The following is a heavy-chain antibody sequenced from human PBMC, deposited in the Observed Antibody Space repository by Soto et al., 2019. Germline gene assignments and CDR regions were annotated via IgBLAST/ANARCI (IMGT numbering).Heavy chain of an antibody. CDR2: ISYDGGNK. CDR3: ARDWGSAGTDYGMDV. V-gene: IGHV3-30*03. D-gene: IGHD1-7*01. Sequence: QVHLVESGGGVVQPGRSLRLSCAASGFTFNSYGIHWVRQAPGKGLEWVATISYDGGNKYHADSVKGRFTISRDNPKNTLYLQMNSLRAEDTAVYYCARDWGSAGTDYGMDVWGQGTTVTVSS. CDR1: GFTFNSYG. J-gene: IGHJ6*02.